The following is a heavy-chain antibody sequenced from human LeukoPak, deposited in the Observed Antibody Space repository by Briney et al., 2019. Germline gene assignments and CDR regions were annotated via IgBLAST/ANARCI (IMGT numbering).Heavy chain of an antibody. CDR2: TYYRSKRYN. CDR3: ARAGVGATMAN. CDR1: GDSFSSKSAA. V-gene: IGHV6-1*01. D-gene: IGHD1-26*01. J-gene: IGHJ4*02. Sequence: SQTLSLTCSISGDSFSSKSAAWSSIRQSPSRGLEWLGRTYYRSKRYNDYAVCVKGRIDINPDTSKNQFSLRLNPVPPEDTAVYFCARAGVGATMANWGQGTLVTVSS.